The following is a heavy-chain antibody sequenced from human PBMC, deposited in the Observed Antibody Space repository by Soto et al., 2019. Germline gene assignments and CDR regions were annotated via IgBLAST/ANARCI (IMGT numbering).Heavy chain of an antibody. J-gene: IGHJ6*02. CDR3: ARAQGQLWSYYYYGMDV. CDR2: IYYSGST. V-gene: IGHV4-59*12. CDR1: GGSISSYY. D-gene: IGHD5-18*01. Sequence: PSETLSLTCTVSGGSISSYYWSWIRQPPGKGLEWIGYIYYSGSTNYNPSLKSRVTISVDTSKNQFSLKLSSVTAADTAVYYCARAQGQLWSYYYYGMDVWGQGTTVTVSS.